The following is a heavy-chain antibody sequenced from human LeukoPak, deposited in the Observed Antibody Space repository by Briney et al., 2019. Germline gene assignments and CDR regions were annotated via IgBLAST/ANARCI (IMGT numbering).Heavy chain of an antibody. Sequence: SETLSLTCTVFGGSISNNDSYWGWIRQPPGKGLEWIGNIFYSGNTYYNPSLKSRVTISVDTSKNQFSLKMTSVTAADTAVYFCARVGSGGAWFDFWGQGTLVTVSS. J-gene: IGHJ4*02. CDR1: GGSISNNDSY. V-gene: IGHV4-39*07. CDR2: IFYSGNT. D-gene: IGHD6-19*01. CDR3: ARVGSGGAWFDF.